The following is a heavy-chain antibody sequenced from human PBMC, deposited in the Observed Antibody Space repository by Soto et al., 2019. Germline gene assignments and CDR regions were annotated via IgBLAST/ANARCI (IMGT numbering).Heavy chain of an antibody. CDR3: AREGNLGRWIQPLDS. CDR1: GDSISSYS. D-gene: IGHD2-2*03. Sequence: QVQLQVSGPGLVKPSETLSLTCTVSGDSISSYSWSWIRQPPGKGLEWIGNIHYNGNTKYNPSLKIRVTMSVDTSKNHLSLKLISVTTADTTVYFCAREGNLGRWIQPLDSWGQGTLVTVSS. V-gene: IGHV4-59*01. CDR2: IHYNGNT. J-gene: IGHJ4*02.